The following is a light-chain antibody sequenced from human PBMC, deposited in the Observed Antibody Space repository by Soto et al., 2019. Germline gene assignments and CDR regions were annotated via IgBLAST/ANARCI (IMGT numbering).Light chain of an antibody. CDR1: QDISSF. CDR3: QNYYSAPLT. V-gene: IGKV1-27*01. J-gene: IGKJ4*01. Sequence: DIQMTQSPSSLSASVGDRVTITCRASQDISSFLAWYQQKPGEGPKFLIYAASAVQSGVPSRFSGGGSGTDFTLTISGLQPEDVATYYCQNYYSAPLTFGGGTKVNIK. CDR2: AAS.